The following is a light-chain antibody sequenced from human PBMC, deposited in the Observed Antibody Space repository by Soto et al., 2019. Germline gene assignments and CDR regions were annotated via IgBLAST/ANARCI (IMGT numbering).Light chain of an antibody. CDR3: SSYAGTHIV. V-gene: IGLV2-8*01. CDR2: DVS. J-gene: IGLJ1*01. CDR1: SSDVGGYNY. Sequence: VLTQPPSASGSPGQSVAISCTGTSSDVGGYNYVSWYQQHPGKAPKLMIYDVSKRPSGVPDRFSGSKSGNTASLTVTGLQAEDEADYYCSSYAGTHIVFGTGTKVTVL.